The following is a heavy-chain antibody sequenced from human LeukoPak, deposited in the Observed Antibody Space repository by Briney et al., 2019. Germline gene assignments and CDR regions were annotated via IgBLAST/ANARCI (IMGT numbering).Heavy chain of an antibody. CDR2: INHSGST. CDR3: ARETGRGRYCSGGSCYSVYYYYGMDV. CDR1: GGSFSGYY. Sequence: PSETLSLTCAVYGGSFSGYYWSWIRQPPGKGLEWIGEINHSGSTNYNPSLKSRVTISVDTSKNQFSLKLSSVTAADTAVYYCARETGRGRYCSGGSCYSVYYYYGMDVWGQGTTVTVSS. V-gene: IGHV4-34*01. J-gene: IGHJ6*02. D-gene: IGHD2-15*01.